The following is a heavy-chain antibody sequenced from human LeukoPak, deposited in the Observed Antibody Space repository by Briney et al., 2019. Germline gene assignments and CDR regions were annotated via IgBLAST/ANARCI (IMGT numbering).Heavy chain of an antibody. Sequence: GGSLRLSCEASGFTFSYYGMHWVRQAPGKGLEWVAVISYDGINKFYADSVKGRFTISRDNSKSTLYLQMNSLRAEDTAVYYCAKDANSGYDGGYFDYWGQGTLVTVSS. J-gene: IGHJ4*02. CDR3: AKDANSGYDGGYFDY. CDR2: ISYDGINK. CDR1: GFTFSYYG. V-gene: IGHV3-30*18. D-gene: IGHD5-12*01.